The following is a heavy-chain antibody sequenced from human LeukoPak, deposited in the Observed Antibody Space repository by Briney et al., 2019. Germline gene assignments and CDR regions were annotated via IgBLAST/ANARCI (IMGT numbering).Heavy chain of an antibody. CDR1: VGSFSGYY. CDR3: ARSHDGGNAFDI. J-gene: IGHJ3*02. CDR2: INHSGST. Sequence: SETLSLTCAVYVGSFSGYYWSWIRQPPGKRLAWIGEINHSGSTNSNPSLRSRVTISVDTSKNQFSLKLSSVTAADTAVYYCARSHDGGNAFDIWGQGTMVTVSS. V-gene: IGHV4-34*01. D-gene: IGHD4-23*01.